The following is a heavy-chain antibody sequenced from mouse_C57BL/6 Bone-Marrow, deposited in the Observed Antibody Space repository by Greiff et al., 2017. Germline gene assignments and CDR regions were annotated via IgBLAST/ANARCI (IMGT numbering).Heavy chain of an antibody. CDR3: ARWGYEDFDY. Sequence: QVQLQQSGAELVKPGASVMISCKASGFAFSSCGMNWVKQRPGTGLEWIGQIYPGDGDTTYNGKFKGKATLTADKSSSTAYMQLSSLTSEDSAVYFCARWGYEDFDYWGQGTTLTVSS. J-gene: IGHJ2*01. CDR1: GFAFSSCG. CDR2: IYPGDGDT. D-gene: IGHD2-3*01. V-gene: IGHV1-80*01.